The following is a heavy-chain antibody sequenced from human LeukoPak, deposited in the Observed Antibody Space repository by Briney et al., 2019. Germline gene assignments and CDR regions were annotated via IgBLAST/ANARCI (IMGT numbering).Heavy chain of an antibody. J-gene: IGHJ4*02. CDR3: AKDYPPDY. CDR2: INIDERIT. Sequence: PGGSLRLSCAASGFSFSTQRMHWVRQAPGKGLVWVSYINIDERITGYADSVKGRFTISRDNSKNTLYLQMNSLRAEDTAVYYCAKDYPPDYWGQGTLVTVSS. CDR1: GFSFSTQR. V-gene: IGHV3-74*01.